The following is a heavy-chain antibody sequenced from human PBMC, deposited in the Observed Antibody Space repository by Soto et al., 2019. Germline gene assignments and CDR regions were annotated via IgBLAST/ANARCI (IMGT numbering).Heavy chain of an antibody. CDR1: GGSISNYY. CDR3: EREGIEGV. Sequence: PSETLSLTCTVSGGSISNYYWSWIRQIPGKGLEWIGYIYYSGSTNYNPSLKSRVTISVDTSKNQFSLKLSSVTAADTAVYYCEREGIEGVWGRGTTVTGAS. D-gene: IGHD1-26*01. V-gene: IGHV4-59*01. J-gene: IGHJ6*01. CDR2: IYYSGST.